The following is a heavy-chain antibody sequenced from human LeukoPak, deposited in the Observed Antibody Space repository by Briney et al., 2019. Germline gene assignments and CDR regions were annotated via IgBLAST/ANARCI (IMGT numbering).Heavy chain of an antibody. D-gene: IGHD3-10*01. V-gene: IGHV1-2*02. CDR3: ARDPGLTSYYYYMDV. Sequence: ASVKVSCKASGYTFTGYYMHWVRQAPGQGLEWMGWINPNSGGTNYAQKFQGRVTMTRDTSTSTVYMELSSLRSDDTAVYYCARDPGLTSYYYYMDVWGKGTTVTVSS. CDR1: GYTFTGYY. CDR2: INPNSGGT. J-gene: IGHJ6*03.